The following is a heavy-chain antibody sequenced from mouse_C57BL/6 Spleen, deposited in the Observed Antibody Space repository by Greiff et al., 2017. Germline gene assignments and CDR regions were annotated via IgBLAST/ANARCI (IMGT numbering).Heavy chain of an antibody. CDR3: AGAYSISRGFAY. J-gene: IGHJ3*01. Sequence: EVQLVESGPGLVKPSQSLSLTCSVTGYSITSGYYWNWIRQFPGNKLEWMGYISYDGSNNYNPSLKNRISITRDTSKNQFFLKLNSVTTEDTATYYCAGAYSISRGFAYWGQGTLVTVSA. D-gene: IGHD2-5*01. CDR2: ISYDGSN. V-gene: IGHV3-6*01. CDR1: GYSITSGYY.